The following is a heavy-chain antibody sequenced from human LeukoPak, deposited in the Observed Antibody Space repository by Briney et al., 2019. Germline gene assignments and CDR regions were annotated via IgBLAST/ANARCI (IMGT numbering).Heavy chain of an antibody. CDR1: GGSISSYY. V-gene: IGHV4-4*07. D-gene: IGHD3-10*01. CDR2: IYTSGST. J-gene: IGHJ3*02. Sequence: PSETLSLTCTVPGGSISSYYWSWIRQPAGKGLEWIGRIYTSGSTNYNPSLKSRVTMSVDTSKNQFSLKLSSVTAADTAVYYCARDQPRRRWFGNDAFDIWGQGTMVTVSS. CDR3: ARDQPRRRWFGNDAFDI.